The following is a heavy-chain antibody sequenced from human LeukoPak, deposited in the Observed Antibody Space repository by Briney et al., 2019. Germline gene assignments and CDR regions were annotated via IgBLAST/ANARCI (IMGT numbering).Heavy chain of an antibody. CDR1: GGTFSGYA. CDR2: ISAYNVNT. CDR3: ARDGQLLWFGELLSPGDAFDI. J-gene: IGHJ3*02. D-gene: IGHD3-10*01. Sequence: ASVKVSSAASGGTFSGYAISWVRQAPGQGREWMGWISAYNVNTNYARKIQRRVTMTTDTSTSTAYMELRSLRSDDTAVYYCARDGQLLWFGELLSPGDAFDIWGQGTMVTVSS. V-gene: IGHV1-18*01.